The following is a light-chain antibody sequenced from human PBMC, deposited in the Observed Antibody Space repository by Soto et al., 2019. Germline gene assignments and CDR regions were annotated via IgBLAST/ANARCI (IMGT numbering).Light chain of an antibody. CDR2: SNN. V-gene: IGLV1-44*01. CDR1: YSNIGSNT. J-gene: IGLJ3*02. Sequence: QSVLTQPPSAFGTPGQGVIISCSGTYSNIGSNTVKWYRQVPGSAPKFLIYSNNERPSGVPDRFSGSKSGTSASLAISGLQSEDDADYYCATWDDALRGWVFGGGTKLTVL. CDR3: ATWDDALRGWV.